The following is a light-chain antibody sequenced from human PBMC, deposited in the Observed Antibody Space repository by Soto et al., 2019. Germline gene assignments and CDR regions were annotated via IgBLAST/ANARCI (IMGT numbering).Light chain of an antibody. CDR1: SSDIGGYNY. Sequence: QSVLTQPASVSGSPGQSITISCTGSSSDIGGYNYVSWYQQHPGKAPKLIIYDVTYRPSGVSYRFSASKSGSTASLTISGLQPEDEADYYCSSYSGSTTHILFGGGTKVTVL. CDR3: SSYSGSTTHIL. J-gene: IGLJ2*01. CDR2: DVT. V-gene: IGLV2-14*01.